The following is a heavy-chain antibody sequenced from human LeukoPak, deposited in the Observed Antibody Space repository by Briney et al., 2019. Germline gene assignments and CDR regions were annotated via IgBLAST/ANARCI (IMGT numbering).Heavy chain of an antibody. CDR2: IYHSGPT. V-gene: IGHV4-38-2*02. J-gene: IGHJ4*02. CDR1: SFSISSGHY. CDR3: ARDVDRFDY. D-gene: IGHD2-21*01. Sequence: PSETLSLTCSVSSFSISSGHYWGWIRQPPGKGLEWIGSIYHSGPTYYNPSLKSRVTISVDTSKNHFSLTLTSVTAADTAVYYCARDVDRFDYWGQGTLVTVSP.